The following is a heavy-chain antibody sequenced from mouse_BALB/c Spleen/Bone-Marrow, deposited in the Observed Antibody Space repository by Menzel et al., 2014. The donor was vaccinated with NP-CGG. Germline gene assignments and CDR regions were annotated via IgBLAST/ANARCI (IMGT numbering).Heavy chain of an antibody. CDR3: ARGIRYYGSIYGYLDV. Sequence: EVKLMESGGGLVKPGGFLKLSCAASGFIFSDYYMYWVRQTPEKRLEWVATISDGGSYTYYPDSVKGRFTISRDHAKNNLYLQMSSLKSEDTAMYYCARGIRYYGSIYGYLDVWGAGTAVTVSS. CDR2: ISDGGSYT. D-gene: IGHD1-1*01. V-gene: IGHV5-4*02. CDR1: GFIFSDYY. J-gene: IGHJ1*01.